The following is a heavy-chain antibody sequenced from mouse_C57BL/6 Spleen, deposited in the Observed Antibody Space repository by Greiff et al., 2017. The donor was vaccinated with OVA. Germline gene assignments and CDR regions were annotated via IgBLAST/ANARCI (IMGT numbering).Heavy chain of an antibody. V-gene: IGHV5-9-1*02. D-gene: IGHD2-3*01. J-gene: IGHJ2*01. CDR2: ISSGGDYI. CDR1: GFTFSSYA. Sequence: EVKLMESGEGLVKPGGSLKLSCAASGFTFSSYAMSWVRQTPEKRLEWVAYISSGGDYIYYADTVKGRFTISRDNARNTLYLQMSSLKSEDTAMYYCTRSIYDGHYFDYWGQGTTLTVSS. CDR3: TRSIYDGHYFDY.